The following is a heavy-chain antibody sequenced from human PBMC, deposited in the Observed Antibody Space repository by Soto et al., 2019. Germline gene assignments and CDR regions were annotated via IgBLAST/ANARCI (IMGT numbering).Heavy chain of an antibody. CDR2: IIPMFGTA. CDR3: ARQRAMPPHFYSGMDV. Sequence: QVHLVQSGAEVKKPGSSVKVSCTASGGTFGSYTVTWVRQAPGQGLEWMGEIIPMFGTASYAQKFQGRVTLTADNSTTTAHMELRSLSSDDTAVYFCARQRAMPPHFYSGMDVWGQGTTVTVSS. CDR1: GGTFGSYT. D-gene: IGHD2-2*01. V-gene: IGHV1-69*06. J-gene: IGHJ6*02.